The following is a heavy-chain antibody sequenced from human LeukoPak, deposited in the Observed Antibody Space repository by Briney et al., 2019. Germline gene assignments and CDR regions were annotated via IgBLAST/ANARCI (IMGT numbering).Heavy chain of an antibody. CDR2: ISGSGGST. V-gene: IGHV3-23*01. CDR3: AKELHTWFPFEY. CDR1: GFTFSSHA. J-gene: IGHJ4*02. D-gene: IGHD3-10*01. Sequence: GGSLRLSCAASGFTFSSHAMSWVRQAPGKGLEWVSAISGSGGSTYYADSVKGRFTISRDNSKNTVHLQMNSLRAEDTAIYYCAKELHTWFPFEYWGQGTLVTVSS.